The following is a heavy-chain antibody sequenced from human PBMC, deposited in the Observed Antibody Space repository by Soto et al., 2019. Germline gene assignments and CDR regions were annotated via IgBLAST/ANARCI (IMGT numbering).Heavy chain of an antibody. CDR3: AKAGATVAPDY. Sequence: ASVKVSCKASGNTFTNYAMHWVRQAPGQRLEWMGWINAGTGYTKYSQKFQGRVTITRDTSASTAYMELSSLRSEDTAVYYCAKAGATVAPDYWGQGTLVTVS. J-gene: IGHJ4*02. V-gene: IGHV1-3*01. D-gene: IGHD4-17*01. CDR2: INAGTGYT. CDR1: GNTFTNYA.